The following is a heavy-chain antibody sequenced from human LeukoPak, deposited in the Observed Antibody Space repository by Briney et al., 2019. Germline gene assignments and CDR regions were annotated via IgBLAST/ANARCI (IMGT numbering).Heavy chain of an antibody. D-gene: IGHD1-26*01. CDR3: ARGATSGSYESDY. J-gene: IGHJ4*02. Sequence: SETLSLTCAVSGYSISSGYYWGWIRQPPGKGLEWIGNIYHSGSTYYNPSLKSRLTISVDTSKNQFSLKLNSVTAADTALYYCARGATSGSYESDYRGQGTLVTVSS. V-gene: IGHV4-38-2*01. CDR1: GYSISSGYY. CDR2: IYHSGST.